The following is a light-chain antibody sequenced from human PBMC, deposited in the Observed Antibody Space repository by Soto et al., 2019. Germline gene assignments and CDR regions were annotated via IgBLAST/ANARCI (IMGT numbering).Light chain of an antibody. Sequence: DIQLTQSPSFLYASEGDRVTITCRASQGVSNYLAWYQQKPGKAPKLVISAASTMQSGVPSRFSGSGSGTEFTLTISSLQPEDFATYYCQQLNSYPLTFGPGTKVDIK. V-gene: IGKV1-9*01. CDR2: AAS. CDR1: QGVSNY. CDR3: QQLNSYPLT. J-gene: IGKJ3*01.